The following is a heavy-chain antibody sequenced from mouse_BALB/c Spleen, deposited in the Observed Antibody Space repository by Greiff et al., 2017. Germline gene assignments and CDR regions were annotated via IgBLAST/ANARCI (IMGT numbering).Heavy chain of an antibody. Sequence: EVQLQESGPGLVKPSQSLSLTCTVTGYSITSDYAWIWIRQFPGNKLEWMGYISYSGSTSYNPSLKSRISITRDTSKNQFFLQLNSVTTEDTATYYCARWGDYDVLMDYWGQGTSVTVSS. V-gene: IGHV3-2*02. CDR1: GYSITSDYA. CDR2: ISYSGST. J-gene: IGHJ4*01. CDR3: ARWGDYDVLMDY. D-gene: IGHD2-4*01.